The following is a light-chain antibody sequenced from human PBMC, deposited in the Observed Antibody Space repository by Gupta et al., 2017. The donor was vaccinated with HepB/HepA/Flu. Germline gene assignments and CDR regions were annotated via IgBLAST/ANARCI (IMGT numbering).Light chain of an antibody. CDR1: KLGDKH. Sequence: SYELTQSPSVSVSPGQTATIPCSGDKLGDKHACWYQQKPGQSPVLVIYQNIKRPSGIPERFSGSNSGNTATLTISGTQTMDDADYHCQAWDSNTVVFGGGTKLTVL. J-gene: IGLJ2*01. CDR2: QNI. CDR3: QAWDSNTVV. V-gene: IGLV3-1*01.